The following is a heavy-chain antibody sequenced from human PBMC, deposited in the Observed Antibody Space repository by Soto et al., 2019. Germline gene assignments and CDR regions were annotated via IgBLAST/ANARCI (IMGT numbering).Heavy chain of an antibody. D-gene: IGHD1-1*01. CDR2: IIPIFGTA. Sequence: SVKVSCKASGGTFSSYAISWVRQAPGQGLEWMGGIIPIFGTANYAQKFQGRVTITADESTSTAYMELSSLRSEDTAVYYCARDQLIRIPLMDVWGQGTTVTVSS. V-gene: IGHV1-69*13. CDR3: ARDQLIRIPLMDV. CDR1: GGTFSSYA. J-gene: IGHJ6*02.